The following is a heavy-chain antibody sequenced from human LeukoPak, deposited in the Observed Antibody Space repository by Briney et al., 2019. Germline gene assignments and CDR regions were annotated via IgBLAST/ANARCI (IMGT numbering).Heavy chain of an antibody. CDR3: ARSPSGSSSRWFDP. Sequence: PSETLSLTCAVYGGSFSGYYWSWIRQPPGKGLEWIGEINHSGSTNYNPSLKSRVTISVDKSKNQFSLKLSSVTAADTAVYYCARSPSGSSSRWFDPWGQGTLVTVSA. D-gene: IGHD1-26*01. J-gene: IGHJ5*02. CDR1: GGSFSGYY. CDR2: INHSGST. V-gene: IGHV4-34*01.